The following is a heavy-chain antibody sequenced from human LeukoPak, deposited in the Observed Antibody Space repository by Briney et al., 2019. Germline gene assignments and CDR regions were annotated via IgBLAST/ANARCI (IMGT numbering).Heavy chain of an antibody. CDR2: INSDGRTT. CDR1: GFIFSSFW. CDR3: GRGMRDYYGLDY. Sequence: GGSPRLSCAASGFIFSSFWMHWVRQVPGKGLVWVSHINSDGRTTDYADSVRGRFTISRDNAKNTLYLQMNRLTVEDTAVYYCGRGMRDYYGLDYWGQGFLVTVSS. V-gene: IGHV3-74*01. D-gene: IGHD3-10*01. J-gene: IGHJ4*02.